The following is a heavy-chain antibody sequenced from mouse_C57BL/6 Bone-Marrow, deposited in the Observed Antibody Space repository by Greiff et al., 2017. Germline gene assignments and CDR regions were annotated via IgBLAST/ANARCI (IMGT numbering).Heavy chain of an antibody. CDR3: ARYEEGLRRRYAMDY. J-gene: IGHJ4*01. Sequence: EVKLVESGGGLVQPGGSLSPSCAASGFTFTDYYMSSVRQPPGKALEWLGFIGNKANGDTTEYSASVKGRFTISRDNSQSILYRQMKALRAEDSATYYCARYEEGLRRRYAMDYWGQGTSVTVSS. V-gene: IGHV7-3*01. CDR1: GFTFTDYY. D-gene: IGHD2-4*01. CDR2: IGNKANGDTT.